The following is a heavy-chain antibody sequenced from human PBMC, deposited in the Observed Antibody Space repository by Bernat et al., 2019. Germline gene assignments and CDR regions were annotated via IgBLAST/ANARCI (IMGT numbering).Heavy chain of an antibody. J-gene: IGHJ3*02. V-gene: IGHV3-33*01. CDR2: IWYDGSNK. Sequence: QVQLVESGGGVVQPGRSLRLSCAASGFTFSSYGMHWVRQAPGKGLEWVAVIWYDGSNKYYAYSVKGRFTISRDNSKNTLYLQMNSLRAEDTAVYYCARDWKRGLEWLLGDAFDIWGQGTMVTVSS. CDR1: GFTFSSYG. D-gene: IGHD3-3*01. CDR3: ARDWKRGLEWLLGDAFDI.